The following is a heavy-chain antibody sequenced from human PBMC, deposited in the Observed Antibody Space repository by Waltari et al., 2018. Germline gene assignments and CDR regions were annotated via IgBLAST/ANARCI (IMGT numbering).Heavy chain of an antibody. J-gene: IGHJ4*02. V-gene: IGHV3-23*04. D-gene: IGHD6-19*01. CDR3: AKDQEVAGYYFDY. CDR2: ISGSGGST. CDR1: GFTFSSYA. Sequence: EVQLVESGGDLVQPGGSLRLSCAASGFTFSSYAMGWFRQATGKGLEWVSAISGSGGSTYYADSVKGRFTISRDNSKNTLYLQMNSLRAEDTAVYYCAKDQEVAGYYFDYWGQGTLVTVSS.